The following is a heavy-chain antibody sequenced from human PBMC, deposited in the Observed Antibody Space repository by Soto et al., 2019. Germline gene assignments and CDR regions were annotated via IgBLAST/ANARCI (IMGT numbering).Heavy chain of an antibody. V-gene: IGHV3-30*03. J-gene: IGHJ6*02. CDR3: ARDYYRFNSGYGFSMDV. Sequence: PGGSLRLSCAASGFTFSSHGMHWVRQAPGKGLEWVAIILYDGSNKYYADSVKGRFTISRDNSKNTLYLQMNSLRAEDTAVYYCARDYYRFNSGYGFSMDVWGQGTTVTVSS. CDR2: ILYDGSNK. CDR1: GFTFSSHG. D-gene: IGHD5-12*01.